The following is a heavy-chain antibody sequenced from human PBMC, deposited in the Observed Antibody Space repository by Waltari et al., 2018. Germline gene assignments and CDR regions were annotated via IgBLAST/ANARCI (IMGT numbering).Heavy chain of an antibody. CDR2: INPKSGNT. CDR1: RFTFTTYD. J-gene: IGHJ5*02. CDR3: SRGIYSST. V-gene: IGHV1-8*03. Sequence: QEQLVQSGAEVKKPGASVKVSCKAPRFTFTTYDISWVRQATGQGPEWMGLINPKSGNTDYAQKFQGRITLTRDTSLNTAYMELSSLTSDDTAVYYCSRGIYSSTWGQGTLVTVSS. D-gene: IGHD6-13*01.